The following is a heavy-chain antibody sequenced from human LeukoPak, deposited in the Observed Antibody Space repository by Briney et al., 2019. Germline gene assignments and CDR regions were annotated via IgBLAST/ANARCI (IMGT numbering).Heavy chain of an antibody. CDR2: MNPNRGNT. CDR1: GYTFTSYD. J-gene: IGHJ6*02. CDR3: ARENISIVATTYYYYGMDV. Sequence: GASVKVSCKASGYTFTSYDINWVRQATGQGLEWMGWMNPNRGNTGYAQKFQGRVTMTRNTSISTAYMELSSLRSEDTAVYYCARENISIVATTYYYYGMDVWGQGTTVTVSS. V-gene: IGHV1-8*01. D-gene: IGHD5-12*01.